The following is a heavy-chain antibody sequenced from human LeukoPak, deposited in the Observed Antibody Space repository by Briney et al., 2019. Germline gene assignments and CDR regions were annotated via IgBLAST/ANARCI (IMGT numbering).Heavy chain of an antibody. V-gene: IGHV3-21*01. J-gene: IGHJ4*02. CDR3: AKTVATIGFGHYFDY. CDR1: GFTFSSYS. CDR2: ISSSSSYI. D-gene: IGHD5-12*01. Sequence: GGSLRLSCAASGFTFSSYSMNWVRQAPGKGLEWVSSISSSSSYIYYADSVKGRFTISRDNSKNTLYLQMNSLRGDDTAVYYCAKTVATIGFGHYFDYWGQGTLVTVSS.